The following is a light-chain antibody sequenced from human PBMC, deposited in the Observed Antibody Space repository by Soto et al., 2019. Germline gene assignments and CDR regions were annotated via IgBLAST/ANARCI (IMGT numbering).Light chain of an antibody. J-gene: IGLJ1*01. Sequence: LTQPRSVSGSPGQSVAISCTGTSSDVGDYNYVSWYQQHPGKAPKVMIYDVSKRPSGVPDRFSGSKSGNTASLTISGLQAEDEADYYCCSYAGSPDVFGTGSKVTVL. V-gene: IGLV2-11*01. CDR2: DVS. CDR3: CSYAGSPDV. CDR1: SSDVGDYNY.